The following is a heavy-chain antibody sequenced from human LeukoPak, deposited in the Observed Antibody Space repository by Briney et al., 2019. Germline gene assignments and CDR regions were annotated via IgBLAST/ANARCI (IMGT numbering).Heavy chain of an antibody. CDR1: GFTVSSNY. J-gene: IGHJ4*02. V-gene: IGHV3-66*01. D-gene: IGHD3-10*01. Sequence: PGGSLRLSCAASGFTVSSNYMSWVRQAPGKGLEWVSVIYSGGSTYYADSVKGRFTISRDNSKNTLYLQMNSLRAEDTAVYYCVSSYGSGSYLGYWRQGTLVTVSS. CDR2: IYSGGST. CDR3: VSSYGSGSYLGY.